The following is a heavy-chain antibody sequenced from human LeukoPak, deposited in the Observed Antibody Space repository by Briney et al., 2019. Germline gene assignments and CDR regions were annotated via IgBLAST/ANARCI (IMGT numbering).Heavy chain of an antibody. CDR1: GGSISSYY. V-gene: IGHV4-59*08. D-gene: IGHD6-13*01. J-gene: IGHJ4*02. CDR3: ARRVTRGSSSSWYDY. Sequence: PSESLSLACTVSGGSISSYYWGWVRQPPGKGLEWLGYIYYSGSTNYNPSLKSRVTISVDTSKNQFSLKLSSVTAADTAVYYCARRVTRGSSSSWYDYWGQGTLVTVSS. CDR2: IYYSGST.